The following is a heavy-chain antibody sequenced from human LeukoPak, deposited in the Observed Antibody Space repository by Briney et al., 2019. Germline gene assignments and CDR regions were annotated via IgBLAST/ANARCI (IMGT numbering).Heavy chain of an antibody. CDR2: ISGSGGST. Sequence: GGSLRLSCAASGFTFSSYAMSWVRQAPGKGLEWVSAISGSGGSTYYAGSVKGRFTISRDNSKNTLYLQINSLRAEDTAVYYCAKPSSGNYPPTGYWGQGTLVTVSS. V-gene: IGHV3-23*01. CDR1: GFTFSSYA. J-gene: IGHJ4*02. D-gene: IGHD1-26*01. CDR3: AKPSSGNYPPTGY.